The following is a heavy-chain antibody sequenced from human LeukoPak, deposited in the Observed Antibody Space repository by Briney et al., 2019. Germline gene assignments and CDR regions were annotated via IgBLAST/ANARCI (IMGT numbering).Heavy chain of an antibody. Sequence: GASVKVSCKASGCTFTSYYMHWVGQAPGQGLEWMGWINPNSGGTNYAQKFQGRVTITKDTYISTAYMELSRLRSDDTAVYYCAGDNDYSSPPDYWGQGTLLTVSS. CDR3: AGDNDYSSPPDY. V-gene: IGHV1-2*02. CDR2: INPNSGGT. CDR1: GCTFTSYY. D-gene: IGHD6-13*01. J-gene: IGHJ4*02.